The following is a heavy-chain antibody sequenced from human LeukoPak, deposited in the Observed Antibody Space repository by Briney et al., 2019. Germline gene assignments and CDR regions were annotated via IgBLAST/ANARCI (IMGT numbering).Heavy chain of an antibody. CDR3: ARDFSGGGYSSGWYGPFDY. D-gene: IGHD6-19*01. CDR2: ISSSSSTI. V-gene: IGHV3-48*01. Sequence: PGGSLRLSCAASGFTFSSYSMNWVRQAPGKGLEWVSYISSSSSTIYYADSVKGRFTISRDNAKNSPYLQMNSLRAEDTAVYYCARDFSGGGYSSGWYGPFDYWGQGTLVTVSS. J-gene: IGHJ4*02. CDR1: GFTFSSYS.